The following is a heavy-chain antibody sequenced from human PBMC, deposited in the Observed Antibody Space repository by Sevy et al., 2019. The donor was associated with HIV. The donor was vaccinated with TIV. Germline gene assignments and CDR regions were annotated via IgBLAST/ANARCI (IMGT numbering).Heavy chain of an antibody. J-gene: IGHJ4*02. Sequence: GESLKISCAASGFTFSSYAMSWVRQAPGKGLEWVSAISGSGGSTYYADSVKGRFTISRDNSKNTLYLQMNSLRAEDTAVYYCANLRYFDWLLFDYWGQGTLVTVSS. V-gene: IGHV3-23*01. D-gene: IGHD3-9*01. CDR3: ANLRYFDWLLFDY. CDR1: GFTFSSYA. CDR2: ISGSGGST.